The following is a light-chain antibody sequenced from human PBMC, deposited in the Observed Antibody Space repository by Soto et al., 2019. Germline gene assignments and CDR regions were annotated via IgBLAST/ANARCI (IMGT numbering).Light chain of an antibody. CDR2: AAS. J-gene: IGKJ2*01. CDR3: QQSYSTPPYT. Sequence: DIQMTQSPSSLSASVGDRVTITCRASQSISNDLYWYQQKPGKAPKLLIYAASSLQGGVPSRFSGSGSGTDFTLTISSLQPEDVATYYCQQSYSTPPYTFGQGTRLEIK. V-gene: IGKV1-39*01. CDR1: QSISND.